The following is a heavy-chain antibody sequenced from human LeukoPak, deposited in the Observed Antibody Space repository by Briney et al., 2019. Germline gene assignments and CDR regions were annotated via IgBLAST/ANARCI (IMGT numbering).Heavy chain of an antibody. CDR1: GGSISSSSYY. CDR3: ARHVTVTYDAFDL. V-gene: IGHV4-39*01. D-gene: IGHD4-11*01. J-gene: IGHJ3*01. CDR2: IYYSGST. Sequence: TSETLSLTCTVSGGSISSSSYYWGWIRQPPGKGLEWIGSIYYSGSTYYNPSLKSRVTISVDTSKNQFSLKLSSVTAADTAMYYCARHVTVTYDAFDLWGQGTMVTVSS.